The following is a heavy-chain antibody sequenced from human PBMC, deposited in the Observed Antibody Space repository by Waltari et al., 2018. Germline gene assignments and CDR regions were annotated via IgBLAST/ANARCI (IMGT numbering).Heavy chain of an antibody. V-gene: IGHV4-38-2*02. D-gene: IGHD1-26*01. CDR1: GYSISSGYY. CDR2: IYHSGST. J-gene: IGHJ3*02. CDR3: AREWGFRSFAFDI. Sequence: QVQLQESGPGLVKPSETLSLTCTVSGYSISSGYYWGWLRQPPGKGLEWIGSIYHSGSTYYNPSLKSRVTISVDTSKNQFSLKRSSVTAADTAVYYCAREWGFRSFAFDIWGQGTMVTVSS.